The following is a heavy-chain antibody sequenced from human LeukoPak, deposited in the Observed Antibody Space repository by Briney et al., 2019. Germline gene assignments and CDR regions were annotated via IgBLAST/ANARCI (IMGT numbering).Heavy chain of an antibody. CDR2: IKSKTDGGTT. CDR1: GFTFSNAW. D-gene: IGHD2-2*02. CDR3: TTTLLVPAAIARGGIVDY. J-gene: IGHJ4*02. V-gene: IGHV3-15*01. Sequence: PGGSLRLSCAASGFTFSNAWMSWVRQAPGKGLEWVGRIKSKTDGGTTDYAAPVEGRFTISRDDSKNTLYLQMNSLKTEDTAVYYCTTTLLVPAAIARGGIVDYWGQGTLVTVSS.